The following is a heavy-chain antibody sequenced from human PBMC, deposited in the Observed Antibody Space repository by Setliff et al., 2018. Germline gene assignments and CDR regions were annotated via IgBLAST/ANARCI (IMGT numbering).Heavy chain of an antibody. J-gene: IGHJ4*02. Sequence: PSETLSLTCTVSGGSISSYYWSWIRQPPWKGLEWIGYIYTSGSTNYNPSLKSRVTISVDTSNNQFSLNLRSVTAADTAIYYCARHFRSSKVQFLEYLTDYYFDSWGQGTLVTVSS. D-gene: IGHD3-3*01. CDR3: ARHFRSSKVQFLEYLTDYYFDS. CDR1: GGSISSYY. CDR2: IYTSGST. V-gene: IGHV4-4*08.